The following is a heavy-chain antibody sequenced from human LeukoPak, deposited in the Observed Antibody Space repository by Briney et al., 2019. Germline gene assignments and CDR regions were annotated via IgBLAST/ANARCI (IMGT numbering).Heavy chain of an antibody. CDR1: GFTFSDYY. D-gene: IGHD3-10*01. J-gene: IGHJ6*02. CDR2: ISSSGSTI. V-gene: IGHV3-11*01. Sequence: GGSLRLSCAASGFTFSDYYMSWIRQAPGKGLEWVSYISSSGSTIYYADSVKGRFTISSDNAKNSLYLQMNSLRAEDTAVYYCPRGPMVRGDMVYYYYGMDVWGQGTTVTVSS. CDR3: PRGPMVRGDMVYYYYGMDV.